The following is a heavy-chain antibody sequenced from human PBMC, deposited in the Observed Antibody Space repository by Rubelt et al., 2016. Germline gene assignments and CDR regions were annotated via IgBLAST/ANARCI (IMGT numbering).Heavy chain of an antibody. CDR3: AKGGRGELRTNFDY. J-gene: IGHJ4*02. CDR1: GFTVSSNY. D-gene: IGHD1-26*01. Sequence: VQLVESGGGVVQPGGSLRLSCAASGFTVSSNYMSWVRQAPGKGLEWVSIIYSGGSTYYADSVKGRFTISRDNSKNTLYLQMNSLRAEDTAVYYCAKGGRGELRTNFDYWGQGTLVTVSS. V-gene: IGHV3-53*01. CDR2: IYSGGST.